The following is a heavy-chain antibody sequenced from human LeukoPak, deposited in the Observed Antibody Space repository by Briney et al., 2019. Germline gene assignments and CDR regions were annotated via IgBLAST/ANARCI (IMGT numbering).Heavy chain of an antibody. D-gene: IGHD1-14*01. CDR3: ARVRRIRSEPFAI. V-gene: IGHV4-31*03. J-gene: IGHJ3*02. CDR2: IYYSGST. CDR1: GGSISSGGYY. Sequence: SETLSLTCTVSGGSISSGGYYWSWLRQHPGKGRVWIGYIYYSGSTYYNPSLKSRVTISVDTSKNQFSLRLNSVTAADTAVYYCARVRRIRSEPFAIWGQGTMVTVSS.